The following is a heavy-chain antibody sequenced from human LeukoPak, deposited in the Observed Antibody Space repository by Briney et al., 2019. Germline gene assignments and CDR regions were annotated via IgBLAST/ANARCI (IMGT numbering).Heavy chain of an antibody. D-gene: IGHD6-6*01. CDR3: ARVRYSSSPY. J-gene: IGHJ4*02. Sequence: PGGSLRLSCAASGFNFSSYSMNWVRQAPGKGLEWVSSISSSSSFRYYADSVKGRFTISRDNAKNSLYLQMDSLRAEDTAVYYCARVRYSSSPYWGQGTLVTVSS. V-gene: IGHV3-21*01. CDR2: ISSSSSFR. CDR1: GFNFSSYS.